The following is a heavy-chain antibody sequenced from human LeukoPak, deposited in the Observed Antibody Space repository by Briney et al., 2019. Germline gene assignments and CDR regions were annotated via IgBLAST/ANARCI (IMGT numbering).Heavy chain of an antibody. D-gene: IGHD5-12*01. J-gene: IGHJ4*02. CDR1: GDSISSGGYY. CDR2: IYYSGRT. CDR3: ARSLNWLRLPADY. V-gene: IGHV4-31*03. Sequence: SETLSLTCTVSGDSISSGGYYWSWIRQHPGKGLEWIGYIYYSGRTYYNPSLKSRVTLSVDTSKNQFSLKLNSVTAADTAVYYCARSLNWLRLPADYWGQGTLDSVST.